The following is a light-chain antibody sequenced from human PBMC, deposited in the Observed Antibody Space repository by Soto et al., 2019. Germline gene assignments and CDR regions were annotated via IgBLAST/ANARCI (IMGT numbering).Light chain of an antibody. CDR3: IYSLQAPRT. CDR2: LCC. CDR1: QTLLHIDSYNY. Sequence: DIVMTQSPLSLPVTPGESASISCRSSQTLLHIDSYNYLDWYLQKPGQSPQLLIYLCCIRAFGVSDSFTGSGSAPDFALKITGVEAGDDCVYYCIYSLQAPRTCGQVTKVDI. V-gene: IGKV2-28*01. J-gene: IGKJ1*01.